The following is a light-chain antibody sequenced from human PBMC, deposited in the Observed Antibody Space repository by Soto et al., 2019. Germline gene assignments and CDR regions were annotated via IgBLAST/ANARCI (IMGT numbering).Light chain of an antibody. CDR1: QSVSSSY. Sequence: EIVLTQSPGTLSLSPGERATLSCRASQSVSSSYLVWYQQRPGQPPRLLIHDASHRAAGIPARFSGSGFGTDFTLTISSLEPEDAAVYYCQQRSNWPPITFGQGTRLEIK. CDR3: QQRSNWPPIT. J-gene: IGKJ5*01. CDR2: DAS. V-gene: IGKV3-11*01.